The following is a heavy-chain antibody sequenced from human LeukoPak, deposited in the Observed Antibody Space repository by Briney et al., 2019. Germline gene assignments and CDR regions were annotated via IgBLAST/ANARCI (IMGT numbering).Heavy chain of an antibody. CDR1: GFTLSSYE. J-gene: IGHJ3*02. CDR3: ARDFYYDSSNDAFDI. CDR2: IGSSGSTI. V-gene: IGHV3-48*03. Sequence: GGSLRLSCAASGFTLSSYEMNWVRQAPGKGLEWVSYIGSSGSTIYYADSVKGRFTISRDNAKNSLYLQMNSLRAEDTAVYYCARDFYYDSSNDAFDIWGQGTMVTVSS. D-gene: IGHD3-22*01.